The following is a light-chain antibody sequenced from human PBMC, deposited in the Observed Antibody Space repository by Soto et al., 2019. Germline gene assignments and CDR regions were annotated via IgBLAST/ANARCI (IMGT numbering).Light chain of an antibody. J-gene: IGKJ1*01. CDR2: AAS. Sequence: DIQMTQSPSSLSASVGDRVTITCRASQSISSYLNWYQQKRGKAPKLLIYAASSLQSGVPSRFSGSGSGTDFTLTISSLQPEDFATYYCQQSYSRRTFGQGTKVEIK. CDR3: QQSYSRRT. V-gene: IGKV1-39*01. CDR1: QSISSY.